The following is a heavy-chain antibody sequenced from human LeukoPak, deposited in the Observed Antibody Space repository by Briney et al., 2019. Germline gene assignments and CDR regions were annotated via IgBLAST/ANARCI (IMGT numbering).Heavy chain of an antibody. D-gene: IGHD3-22*01. CDR2: ISGSGGST. CDR3: AKRRYDSSGHFDS. J-gene: IGHJ4*02. V-gene: IGHV3-23*01. CDR1: GFTFSSYA. Sequence: PGGSLRLSCAASGFTFSSYAMSWVRQAPGKGLEWVSAISGSGGSTYYADSVKGRFTISRDNSKNTLYLQMNSLRAEDTAVYFCAKRRYDSSGHFDSWGQGTLVTVSS.